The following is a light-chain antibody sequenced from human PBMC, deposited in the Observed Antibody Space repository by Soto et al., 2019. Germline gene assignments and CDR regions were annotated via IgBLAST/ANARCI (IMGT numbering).Light chain of an antibody. CDR1: SSDVGSYNR. J-gene: IGLJ1*01. V-gene: IGLV2-18*02. Sequence: QSVLTQPPSVSGSPGQSVTISCTGTSSDVGSYNRVSWYQQPPGTAPKLMIYEVSNRPSGVPDRFSGSKSGNTASLTISGLQAEDEADYYCSSYTSSITYVFGTGTKVTV. CDR2: EVS. CDR3: SSYTSSITYV.